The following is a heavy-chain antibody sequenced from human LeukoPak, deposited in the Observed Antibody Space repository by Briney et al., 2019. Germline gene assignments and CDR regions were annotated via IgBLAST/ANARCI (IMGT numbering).Heavy chain of an antibody. V-gene: IGHV3-15*01. J-gene: IGHJ4*02. CDR1: GFTFSNFW. CDR3: TTYYYDSTSDFGY. D-gene: IGHD3-22*01. CDR2: IKSKVDGGTT. Sequence: PGGSLRLSCAASGFTFSNFWMSWVRQAPGKGLEWVGHIKSKVDGGTTDYAAPVKGRFTISRDDSKNTQYLQMNSLKTEDTAVYYCTTYYYDSTSDFGYWGQGTLVTVSS.